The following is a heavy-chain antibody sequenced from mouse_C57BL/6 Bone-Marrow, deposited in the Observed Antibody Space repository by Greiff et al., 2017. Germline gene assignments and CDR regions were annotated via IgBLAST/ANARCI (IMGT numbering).Heavy chain of an antibody. D-gene: IGHD2-2*01. V-gene: IGHV1-54*01. J-gene: IGHJ1*03. CDR2: INPGSGGT. Sequence: VKLMESGAELVRPGTSVKVSCKASGYAFTNYLIEWVQQRPGQGLEWIGVINPGSGGTNYNEKLTGKATLIADKSSSTAYMQLSSLTSEDSAVYFCARPLYGYVVWGTGTTVTVSS. CDR3: ARPLYGYVV. CDR1: GYAFTNYL.